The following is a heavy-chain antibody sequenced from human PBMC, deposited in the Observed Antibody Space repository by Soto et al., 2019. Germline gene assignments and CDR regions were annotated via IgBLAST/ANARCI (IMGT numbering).Heavy chain of an antibody. Sequence: PGGSLRRSCAASGFTFGYYAMHWVLQVPGRGLEWVSGVSWTNISFGYADSVKGRFTISRDNAKNSLYLQMNGPRREDTAFYYCAKDRNTAMVTGDFDYWGHGTLVTVSS. V-gene: IGHV3-9*01. D-gene: IGHD5-18*01. CDR1: GFTFGYYA. J-gene: IGHJ4*01. CDR2: VSWTNISF. CDR3: AKDRNTAMVTGDFDY.